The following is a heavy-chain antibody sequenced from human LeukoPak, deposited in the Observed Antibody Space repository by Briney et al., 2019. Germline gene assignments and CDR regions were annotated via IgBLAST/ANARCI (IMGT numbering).Heavy chain of an antibody. CDR3: ARVGSIAAVFDY. D-gene: IGHD6-13*01. CDR2: ISPYNGNT. CDR1: GYTFTSYG. J-gene: IGHJ4*02. Sequence: ASVKVSCKASGYTFTSYGFTWVRQAPGQRLEWMGWISPYNGNTNYPQKLQGRVTMTTVSSTSTVYMKLRSLRSDDTAVYYCARVGSIAAVFDYWGQGTLVTVSS. V-gene: IGHV1-18*01.